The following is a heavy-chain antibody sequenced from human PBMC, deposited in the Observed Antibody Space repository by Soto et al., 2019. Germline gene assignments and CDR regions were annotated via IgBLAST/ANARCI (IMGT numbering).Heavy chain of an antibody. Sequence: SETLSLTCAVHGRSFRGYHWTWIRQPPGKGLEWVGEINNSGSTNDNPSLKSRVTISRDTSKNQFSLSLSSVTAADTAIYYCARGGYSSGWFRFWGQGILVTVSS. D-gene: IGHD6-19*01. CDR2: INNSGST. V-gene: IGHV4-34*01. CDR1: GRSFRGYH. CDR3: ARGGYSSGWFRF. J-gene: IGHJ4*02.